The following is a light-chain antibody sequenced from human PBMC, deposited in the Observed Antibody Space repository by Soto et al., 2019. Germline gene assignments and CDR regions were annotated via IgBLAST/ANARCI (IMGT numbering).Light chain of an antibody. CDR3: CSYAGPWV. V-gene: IGLV2-11*01. Sequence: QSALTQPASVSGSPGQSITISCTGTSSDVGGYNYVSWYQQHPGKAPKLMIYDVSKRPSGVPDRFSGSKSGNTASLTISGLQAEDEADYYCCSYAGPWVFGGGTKVTVL. CDR2: DVS. J-gene: IGLJ3*02. CDR1: SSDVGGYNY.